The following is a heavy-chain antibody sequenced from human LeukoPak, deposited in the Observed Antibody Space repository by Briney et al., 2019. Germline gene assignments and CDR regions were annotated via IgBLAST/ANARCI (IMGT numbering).Heavy chain of an antibody. CDR3: ARGLYYYGTDAFDI. CDR1: GFSFSSYS. Sequence: TGGSLRLSCAAPGFSFSSYSMNWVRQAPGRGLEWVSSISASGNYIYHADSVKGRFTISRDSAENSLYLQMNSLGAEDTAVYYCARGLYYYGTDAFDIWGQGTMVTVS. J-gene: IGHJ3*02. V-gene: IGHV3-21*01. CDR2: ISASGNYI. D-gene: IGHD3-16*01.